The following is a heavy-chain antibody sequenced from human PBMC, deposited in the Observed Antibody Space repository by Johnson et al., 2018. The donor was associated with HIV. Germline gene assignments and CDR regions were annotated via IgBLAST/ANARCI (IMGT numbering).Heavy chain of an antibody. D-gene: IGHD3-22*01. CDR2: LNWNGGST. J-gene: IGHJ3*02. V-gene: IGHV3-20*04. CDR1: GFTFDDYG. Sequence: VQLVESGGGLVQPGGSLRLSCPASGFTFDDYGMSWVRQAPGKGLEWVSGLNWNGGSTGYADSVKGRFTISRDNAKNSLYLQMNGLRAEDTAVYYCARDALSSMIIVVPLFDIWGQGTMVTVSS. CDR3: ARDALSSMIIVVPLFDI.